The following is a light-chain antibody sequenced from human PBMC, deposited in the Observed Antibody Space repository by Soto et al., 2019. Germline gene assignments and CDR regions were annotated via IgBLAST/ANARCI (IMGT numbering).Light chain of an antibody. J-gene: IGKJ2*01. CDR2: KAS. V-gene: IGKV1-5*03. CDR3: QQYHNYPVT. CDR1: QSINSW. Sequence: DIQMTQSPSTLSASVGDRVTITCRASQSINSWLAWYQQTPGKAPNLLIYKASSLQSGVPSRFRGSGSGTQFTHTISSLQPDDSAIYYCQQYHNYPVTFGQGTKLEIK.